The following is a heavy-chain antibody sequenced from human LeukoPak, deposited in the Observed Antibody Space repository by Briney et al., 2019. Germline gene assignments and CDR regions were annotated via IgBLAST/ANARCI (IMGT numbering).Heavy chain of an antibody. D-gene: IGHD6-13*01. CDR2: INPSGGST. J-gene: IGHJ5*02. Sequence: GASVKVSCKASGYTFTSYYMHWVRQAPGQGLEWMGIINPSGGSTSYAQKFQGGVTMTRDTSTSTVYMELSSLRSEDTAVYYCAREGGMYSSSWYGGGESWFDPWGQGTLVTVSS. V-gene: IGHV1-46*01. CDR1: GYTFTSYY. CDR3: AREGGMYSSSWYGGGESWFDP.